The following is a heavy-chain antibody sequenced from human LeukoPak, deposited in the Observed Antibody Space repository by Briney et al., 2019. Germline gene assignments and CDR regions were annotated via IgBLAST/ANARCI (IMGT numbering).Heavy chain of an antibody. CDR1: GGSISSGGYY. CDR2: IYHSGST. CDR3: ARAPPLGYCSGGNCYSAFWDY. V-gene: IGHV4-30-2*01. Sequence: SETLSLTCTVSGGSISSGGYYWSWIRQPPGKGLEWIGYIYHSGSTYYNPSLKSRVTISVDRSKNQFSLKLSSVTAADTAVYYCARAPPLGYCSGGNCYSAFWDYWGQGTLVTVSS. J-gene: IGHJ4*02. D-gene: IGHD2-15*01.